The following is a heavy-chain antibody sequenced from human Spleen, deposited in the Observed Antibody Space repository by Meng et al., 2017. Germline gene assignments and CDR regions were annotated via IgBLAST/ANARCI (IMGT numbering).Heavy chain of an antibody. CDR3: ARGPTTMAHDFDY. V-gene: IGHV4-34*01. Sequence: QGQRQQWGGGLLKPSGTLSLTCVVSGGSFSDYYWSWIRQPPGKGLEWIGEINHSGSTNYNPSLESRATISVDTSQNNLSLKLSSVTAADSAVYYCARGPTTMAHDFDYWGQGTLVTVSS. CDR2: INHSGST. D-gene: IGHD4-11*01. J-gene: IGHJ4*02. CDR1: GGSFSDYY.